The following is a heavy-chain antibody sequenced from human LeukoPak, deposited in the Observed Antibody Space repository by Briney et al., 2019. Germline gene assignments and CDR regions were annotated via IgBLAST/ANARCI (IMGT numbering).Heavy chain of an antibody. D-gene: IGHD2-21*02. CDR2: IRQDGSEI. V-gene: IGHV3-7*01. CDR1: GFTLSDVW. CDR3: AREDIVVVTAIRGYYYYGMDV. Sequence: GGSLRLSCAASGFTLSDVWMSWVRQAPGKGLAWVANIRQDGSEIHYVDSVKGRFTISRDNAKNSLYLQMNSLRAEDTAVYYCAREDIVVVTAIRGYYYYGMDVWGQGTTVTVSS. J-gene: IGHJ6*02.